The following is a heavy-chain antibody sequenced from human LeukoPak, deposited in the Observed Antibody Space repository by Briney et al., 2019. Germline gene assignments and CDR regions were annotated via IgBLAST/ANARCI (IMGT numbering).Heavy chain of an antibody. D-gene: IGHD3-10*01. CDR3: ARHADSGFGELAFNY. CDR1: GGSISSSPYY. J-gene: IGHJ4*02. CDR2: ISSGGIT. V-gene: IGHV4-39*01. Sequence: SETLSLTCSVSGGSISSSPYYWGWIRQPPGKGLEWIGSISSGGITYYNPSLKSRVTISADTSANQFSLKLNSVIAADTAVYYCARHADSGFGELAFNYWGQGTLVTVSS.